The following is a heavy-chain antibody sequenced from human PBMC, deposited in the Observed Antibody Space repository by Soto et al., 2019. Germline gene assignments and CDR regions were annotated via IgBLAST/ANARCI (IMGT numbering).Heavy chain of an antibody. CDR1: GCSISISSYY. Sequence: SETVSLTCTLSGCSISISSYYWGWVLQPPGKGLEWIRSIYYSGSSYYNPSLKSRVTISLDTSNNQFSLKLSSVTAADTAVYYCSGSYSISSDWGQGTLVTVSS. J-gene: IGHJ4*02. CDR3: SGSYSISSD. D-gene: IGHD3-10*01. CDR2: IYYSGSS. V-gene: IGHV4-39*01.